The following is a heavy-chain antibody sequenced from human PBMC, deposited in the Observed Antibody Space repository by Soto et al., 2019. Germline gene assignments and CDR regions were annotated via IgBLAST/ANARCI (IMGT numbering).Heavy chain of an antibody. D-gene: IGHD2-15*01. V-gene: IGHV1-18*01. CDR3: ARVRNCSGGSCYSAFFDY. CDR2: ISAYNGNT. Sequence: QVQLVQSGAEVKKPGASVKVSCKASGYTFTSYGISWVRQAPGQGLEWMGWISAYNGNTNYAQKLQGRVTMTTDTATSTAYMELRSLRSDDTAVYYCARVRNCSGGSCYSAFFDYWGQGTLVTVSS. J-gene: IGHJ4*02. CDR1: GYTFTSYG.